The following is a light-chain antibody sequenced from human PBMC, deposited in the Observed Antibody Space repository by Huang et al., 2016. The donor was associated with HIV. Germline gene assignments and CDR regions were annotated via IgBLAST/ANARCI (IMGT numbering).Light chain of an antibody. Sequence: DIVMTHSPESLAASLGERATNSCKSSHSVLYSSKNKNYLGWYQQKPVQPPRRLISWASTRESGVTDRVSGSGSGTDFTLTISSLQAEDVAIYYCQQYYTSPLTFGGGTKVEIK. CDR3: QQYYTSPLT. CDR1: HSVLYSSKNKNY. J-gene: IGKJ4*01. V-gene: IGKV4-1*01. CDR2: WAS.